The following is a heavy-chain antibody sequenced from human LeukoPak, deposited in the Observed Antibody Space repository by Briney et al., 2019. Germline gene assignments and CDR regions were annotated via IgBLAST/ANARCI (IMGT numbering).Heavy chain of an antibody. J-gene: IGHJ4*02. CDR2: ISGSGSPI. CDR3: AKALEVTAIFDY. CDR1: GFPFSSYE. D-gene: IGHD2-21*02. V-gene: IGHV3-48*03. Sequence: QPGGSLRLSCAASGFPFSSYEMNWVRQAPGKGLEWVSYISGSGSPIYYADSVKGRFTISRDNAKKSLYLQMNSLRAEDTAVYYCAKALEVTAIFDYWGQGTLVTVSS.